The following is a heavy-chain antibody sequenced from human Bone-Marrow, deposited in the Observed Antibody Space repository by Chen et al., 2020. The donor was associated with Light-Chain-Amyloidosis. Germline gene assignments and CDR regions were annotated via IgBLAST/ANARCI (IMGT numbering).Heavy chain of an antibody. CDR3: VRDGSGAVPFDS. CDR2: INYDGSDT. CDR1: GFTFSSYW. V-gene: IGHV3-74*01. J-gene: IGHJ4*02. Sequence: EVQLVESGGGLVKPGGSLRLSCAASGFTFSSYWMHWVRQAPGKGLVWVSHINYDGSDTTYADSVKGRFTISRDNAKNTLSLQKNSLRAEDTAVYYCVRDGSGAVPFDSWGQGTLVVVSS. D-gene: IGHD1-1*01.